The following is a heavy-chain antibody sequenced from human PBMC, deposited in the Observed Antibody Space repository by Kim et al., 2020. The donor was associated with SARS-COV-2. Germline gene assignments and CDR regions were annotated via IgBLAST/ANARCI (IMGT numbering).Heavy chain of an antibody. CDR2: IYYSGST. J-gene: IGHJ4*02. CDR1: GGSVSSGSYY. D-gene: IGHD3-3*01. V-gene: IGHV4-61*01. CDR3: ARSESTHYDFWSGYYEVGPIDY. Sequence: SETLSLTCTVSGGSVSSGSYYWSWIRQPPGKGLEWIGYIYYSGSTNYNPSLKSRVTISVDTSKNQFSLKLSSVTAADTAVYYCARSESTHYDFWSGYYEVGPIDYWGQGTLVTVSS.